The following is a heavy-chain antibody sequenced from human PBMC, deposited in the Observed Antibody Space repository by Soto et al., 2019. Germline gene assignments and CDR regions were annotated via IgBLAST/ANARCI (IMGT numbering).Heavy chain of an antibody. CDR1: GFPFSRYA. Sequence: GGSLRLSCSASGFPFSRYAMNWVRQAPGKGLEHVSAIITNGGYIYYADSVRGRFTTSRDNSKNTLYLQVNGLRPEDTAMYYCVKDKNDDYPSWGQGTLVTVSS. CDR3: VKDKNDDYPS. CDR2: IITNGGYI. D-gene: IGHD1-1*01. J-gene: IGHJ4*02. V-gene: IGHV3-64D*06.